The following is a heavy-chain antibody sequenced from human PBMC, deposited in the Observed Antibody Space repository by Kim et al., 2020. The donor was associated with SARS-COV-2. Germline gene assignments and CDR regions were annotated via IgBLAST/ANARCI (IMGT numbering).Heavy chain of an antibody. V-gene: IGHV4-39*07. Sequence: SETLSLTCNVSGGSISSTSYYLAWIRQSPGKGLEWIATIYHTGTGYFNPPLTSRVTISVDTSKNQFSLRLRSVTAADTAVYYCVSLHDSSGSLDSWGQGTLVTVSS. CDR1: GGSISSTSYY. CDR2: IYHTGTG. J-gene: IGHJ4*02. CDR3: VSLHDSSGSLDS. D-gene: IGHD3-22*01.